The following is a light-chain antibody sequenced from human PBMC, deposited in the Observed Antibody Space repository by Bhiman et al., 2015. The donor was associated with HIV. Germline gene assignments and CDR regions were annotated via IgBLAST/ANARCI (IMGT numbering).Light chain of an antibody. V-gene: IGLV6-57*01. CDR2: EDN. CDR3: QYYDSSTLHWV. CDR1: SGSIASNF. J-gene: IGLJ3*02. Sequence: NFMLTQPHSVSGSPGKTVTISCTRSSGSIASNFVQWYQQRPGSSPTTVIYEDNRTFSGVPDRFSGSIDSSSNSAFLTISGLKTEDEADYYCQYYDSSTLHWVFGGGTKLTVL.